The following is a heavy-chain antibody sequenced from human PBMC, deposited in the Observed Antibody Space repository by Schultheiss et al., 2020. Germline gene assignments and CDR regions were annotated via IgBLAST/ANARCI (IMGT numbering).Heavy chain of an antibody. V-gene: IGHV3-23*01. J-gene: IGHJ6*02. D-gene: IGHD1-20*01. CDR3: ARDPVLTGTSRTHYYGMDV. CDR1: GFTFSSYA. CDR2: ISYSGGST. Sequence: GESLKISCAASGFTFSSYAMSWVRQAPGKGLEWVSAISYSGGSTYYADSVKGRFTISRDNSKNTLYLQMNSLRAEDTAVYYCARDPVLTGTSRTHYYGMDVWGQGTTVTVSS.